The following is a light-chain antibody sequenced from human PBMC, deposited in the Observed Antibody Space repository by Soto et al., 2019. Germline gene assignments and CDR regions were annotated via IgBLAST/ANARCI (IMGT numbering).Light chain of an antibody. CDR2: GAS. J-gene: IGKJ5*01. V-gene: IGKV3-20*01. CDR1: QSVSSNY. CDR3: QQYGTSAPIT. Sequence: EIVLTQSPGTLSLSPGERATLSCRASQSVSSNYLAWYQQKPGQAPSLLIYGASSRATGIPDRFSGSGSGKDFTLTMSRLEPEDFGMYYCQQYGTSAPITFGQGTRVEIE.